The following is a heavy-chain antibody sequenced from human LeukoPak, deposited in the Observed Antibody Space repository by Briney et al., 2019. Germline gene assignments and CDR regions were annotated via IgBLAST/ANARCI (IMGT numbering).Heavy chain of an antibody. CDR1: GFTFSSYW. J-gene: IGHJ4*02. V-gene: IGHV3-74*01. Sequence: PGGSLRLSCAASGFTFSSYWMHWVRQPLGKGLVWVSRINPDGSTTNYADSVKGRFTISRDNAKNTLYLQMNSQTVEDTAVYYCARVATVTTPDYWGQGTLVTVSS. D-gene: IGHD4-17*01. CDR2: INPDGSTT. CDR3: ARVATVTTPDY.